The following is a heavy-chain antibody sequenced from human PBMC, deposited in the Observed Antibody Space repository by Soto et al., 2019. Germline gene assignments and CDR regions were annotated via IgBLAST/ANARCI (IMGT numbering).Heavy chain of an antibody. CDR3: ARARVYATGPLDF. J-gene: IGHJ4*02. V-gene: IGHV3-21*06. D-gene: IGHD6-13*01. Sequence: GGSLRLSCAASGFTFTSYTMNWVRQAPGKGLGWVSSISSSSDYIYYADSMKGRVTISRDNAKNSLFLDMSSLTGEDTAVYYCARARVYATGPLDFWGQGTLVTVSS. CDR2: ISSSSDYI. CDR1: GFTFTSYT.